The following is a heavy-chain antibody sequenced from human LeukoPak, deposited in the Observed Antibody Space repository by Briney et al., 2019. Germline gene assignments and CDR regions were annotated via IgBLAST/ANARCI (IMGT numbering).Heavy chain of an antibody. CDR1: GLTFSSHW. J-gene: IGHJ4*02. Sequence: GGSLRLSCAASGLTFSSHWMHWVRQAPGKGLVWVSRITNDGSSTTYADSVKGRFTISRDNAKNSPYLQMNSLRAEDTAVYYCARDARSIAVAESYFDYWGQGTLVTVSS. CDR3: ARDARSIAVAESYFDY. CDR2: ITNDGSST. D-gene: IGHD6-19*01. V-gene: IGHV3-74*01.